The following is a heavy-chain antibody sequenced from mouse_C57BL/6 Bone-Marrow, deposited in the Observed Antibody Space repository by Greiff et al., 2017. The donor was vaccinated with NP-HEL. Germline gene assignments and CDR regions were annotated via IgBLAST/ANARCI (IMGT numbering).Heavy chain of an antibody. D-gene: IGHD2-4*01. CDR1: GYAFTNYL. Sequence: QVQLQQSGAELVRPGTSVKVSCKASGYAFTNYLIEWVKQRPGQGLEWIGVINPGGGGTNYNEKFKGKATLTADKYSSTAYMQLSSLTSEDSAVYFGARGGIYYDYAWFAYWGQGTLVTVSA. V-gene: IGHV1-54*01. CDR2: INPGGGGT. CDR3: ARGGIYYDYAWFAY. J-gene: IGHJ3*01.